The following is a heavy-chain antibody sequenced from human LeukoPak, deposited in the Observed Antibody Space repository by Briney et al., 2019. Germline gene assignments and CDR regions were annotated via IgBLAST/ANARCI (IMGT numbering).Heavy chain of an antibody. CDR1: GFTFSSYE. D-gene: IGHD4/OR15-4a*01. J-gene: IGHJ3*02. CDR2: ISSSGSTI. V-gene: IGHV3-48*03. CDR3: ARTDYGSLRGAFLI. Sequence: GGSLRLSCAASGFTFSSYEMNWVRQDPGKGLEWVSYISSSGSTIYYADSVKGRFTISRDNAKNSLYLQMNSLRAEDTAVYYCARTDYGSLRGAFLIWGEGTMVSVSS.